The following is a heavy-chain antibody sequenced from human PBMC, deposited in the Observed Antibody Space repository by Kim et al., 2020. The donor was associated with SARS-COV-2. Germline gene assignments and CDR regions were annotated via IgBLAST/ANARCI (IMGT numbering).Heavy chain of an antibody. CDR1: GFTFSSYA. Sequence: GGSLRLSCAASGFTFSSYAMHWVRQAPGKGLEWVAVISYDGSNKYYADSVKGRFTISRDNSKNTLYLQMNSLRAEDTAVYYCARDGTQLEPYFDYWGQGTLVTVSS. V-gene: IGHV3-30-3*01. CDR3: ARDGTQLEPYFDY. CDR2: ISYDGSNK. J-gene: IGHJ4*02. D-gene: IGHD1-1*01.